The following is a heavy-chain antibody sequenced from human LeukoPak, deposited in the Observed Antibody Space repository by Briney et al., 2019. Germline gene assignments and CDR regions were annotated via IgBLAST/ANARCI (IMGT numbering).Heavy chain of an antibody. V-gene: IGHV3-21*01. CDR1: GFTVSSNY. J-gene: IGHJ3*02. CDR3: ASDIVVVVAAGNDAFDI. CDR2: ISSSSSYI. D-gene: IGHD2-15*01. Sequence: GGSLRLSCAASGFTVSSNYMNWVRQAPGKGLEWVSSISSSSSYIYYADSVKGRFTISRDNAKNSLYLQMNSLRAEDTAVYYCASDIVVVVAAGNDAFDIWGQGTMVTVSS.